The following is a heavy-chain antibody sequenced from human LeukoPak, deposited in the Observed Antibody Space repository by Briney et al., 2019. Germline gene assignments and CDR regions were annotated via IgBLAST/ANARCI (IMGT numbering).Heavy chain of an antibody. CDR2: IYYSGST. CDR3: ARQAPSGWYWGYFDL. J-gene: IGHJ2*01. V-gene: IGHV4-39*01. Sequence: SETLSLTCTVSGGSISSSSYYWGWIRQPPGKGLEWSGRIYYSGSTYYNPSLKSRVTISVDTSKNQFSLKLSSVTAADTAVYYCARQAPSGWYWGYFDLWGRGTLVTVSS. CDR1: GGSISSSSYY. D-gene: IGHD6-19*01.